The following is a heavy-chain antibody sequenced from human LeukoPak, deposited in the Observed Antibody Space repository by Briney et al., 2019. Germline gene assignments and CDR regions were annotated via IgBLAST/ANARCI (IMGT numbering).Heavy chain of an antibody. D-gene: IGHD2-2*01. CDR1: GGSFSGYY. CDR3: AGIVVVPAAMGYYYGMDV. CDR2: INHSGST. V-gene: IGHV4-34*01. J-gene: IGHJ6*02. Sequence: SETLSLTCAVYGGSFSGYYWSWIRQPPGKGLEWIGEINHSGSTNYNPSLKSRVTISVDTSKNQFSLKLSSVTAADTAVYYCAGIVVVPAAMGYYYGMDVWGQGTTVTVSS.